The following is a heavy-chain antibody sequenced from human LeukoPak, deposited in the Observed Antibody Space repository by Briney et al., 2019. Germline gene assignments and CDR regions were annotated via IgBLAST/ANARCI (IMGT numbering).Heavy chain of an antibody. J-gene: IGHJ4*02. V-gene: IGHV3-30-3*01. Sequence: GRSLRLSCAASGFTFSSYAMHWVRQAPGKGLEWVAVISYDGSNKYYADSVKGRFTISRDNSKNTLYLQMNSLRAEDTAVYYCARGQLLWFGEEPYYFDYWGQGTLVTVSS. CDR2: ISYDGSNK. CDR3: ARGQLLWFGEEPYYFDY. CDR1: GFTFSSYA. D-gene: IGHD3-10*01.